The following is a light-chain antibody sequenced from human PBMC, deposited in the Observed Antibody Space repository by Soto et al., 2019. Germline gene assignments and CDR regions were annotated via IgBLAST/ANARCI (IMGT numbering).Light chain of an antibody. CDR3: AAWDDSLSGPWV. Sequence: QSVLTQLPSASGTPGQRVTISCSGSSSNIGSNYVYWYQQLPGTAPKLLIYRNNQRPSGVPDRFSGSKPGTSASLAISGLRSEDEADYYCAAWDDSLSGPWVLGGGTKLTVL. V-gene: IGLV1-47*01. CDR1: SSNIGSNY. J-gene: IGLJ3*02. CDR2: RNN.